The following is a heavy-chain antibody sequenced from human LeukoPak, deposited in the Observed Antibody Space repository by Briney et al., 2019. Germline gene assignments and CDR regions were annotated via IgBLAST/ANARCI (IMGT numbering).Heavy chain of an antibody. CDR2: ISSSSSYI. CDR1: GFTFSSYS. D-gene: IGHD6-13*01. J-gene: IGHJ1*01. V-gene: IGHV3-21*01. CDR3: ARGYTSTSPRGDFQH. Sequence: PGGSLRLSCAASGFTFSSYSMNWVRQAPGKGLEWVSSISSSSSYIYYADSVKGRFTISRDNAKNSLYLQMNSLRAEDTAVYYCARGYTSTSPRGDFQHWGQGTLVTVSS.